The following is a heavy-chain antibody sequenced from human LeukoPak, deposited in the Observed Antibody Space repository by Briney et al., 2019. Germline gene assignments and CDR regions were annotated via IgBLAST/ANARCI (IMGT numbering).Heavy chain of an antibody. CDR2: ISWNSGSI. J-gene: IGHJ5*02. CDR1: GFTFDDYA. CDR3: AKDNLAAAGTNNWFDP. V-gene: IGHV3-9*01. Sequence: GGSLRLSCAASGFTFDDYAMHWVRQAPGKGLEWVSGISWNSGSIGYADSVKGRFTISRDNAKNSLYLQMNSLRVEDTALYYCAKDNLAAAGTNNWFDPWGQGTLVTVSS. D-gene: IGHD6-13*01.